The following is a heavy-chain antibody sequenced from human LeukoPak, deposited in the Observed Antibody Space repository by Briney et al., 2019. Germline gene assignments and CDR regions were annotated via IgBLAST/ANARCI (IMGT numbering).Heavy chain of an antibody. V-gene: IGHV3-48*04. J-gene: IGHJ4*02. CDR3: ARVVPDYDFWSGYPDY. D-gene: IGHD3-3*01. CDR2: ISSSGSTI. Sequence: GGSLRLSCTASGFTFSSYSMNWVRQAPGKGLEWVSYISSSGSTIYYADSVKGRFTISRDNAKNSLYLQMNSLRAEDTAVYYCARVVPDYDFWSGYPDYWGQGTLVTVSS. CDR1: GFTFSSYS.